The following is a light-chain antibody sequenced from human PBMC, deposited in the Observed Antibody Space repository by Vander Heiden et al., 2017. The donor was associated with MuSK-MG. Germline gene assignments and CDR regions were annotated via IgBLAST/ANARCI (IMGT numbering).Light chain of an antibody. J-gene: IGLJ2*01. CDR2: DVS. V-gene: IGLV2-14*03. Sequence: SALTQPASVSGSPGQSITISCTGTYSDVGAYNYVSWYQQYPGKAPKLISSDVSSRPSGVSDRFAGSKSANTASLTISGLQSEDEADDDCSSYSRINPPVRFGGGTKLSVL. CDR1: YSDVGAYNY. CDR3: SSYSRINPPVR.